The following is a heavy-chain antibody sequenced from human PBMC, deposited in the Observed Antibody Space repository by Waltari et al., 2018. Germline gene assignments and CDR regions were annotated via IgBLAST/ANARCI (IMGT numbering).Heavy chain of an antibody. Sequence: EVQLLDSGGGLVQPGGSLRLSCAASGFTFNGFVMSWVRQAPGKGLQWVSAISTAGDHTYYTDSVRGRFTISRDNSKNTLYLHMNSLRADDTAVYYCAKGYTSDWPRAIDRWGQGTLVIVSS. CDR2: ISTAGDHT. D-gene: IGHD6-19*01. CDR1: GFTFNGFV. J-gene: IGHJ5*02. V-gene: IGHV3-23*01. CDR3: AKGYTSDWPRAIDR.